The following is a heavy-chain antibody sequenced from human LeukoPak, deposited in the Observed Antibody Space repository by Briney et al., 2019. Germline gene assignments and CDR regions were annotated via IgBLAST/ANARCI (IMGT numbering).Heavy chain of an antibody. D-gene: IGHD2-2*01. CDR1: GYTFTSYD. V-gene: IGHV1-69*13. J-gene: IGHJ4*02. CDR3: ASPGYCSSTSCLFHRY. CDR2: IIPIFGTA. Sequence: SVRVSCKASGYTFTSYDIHWVRQATGQGLEWMGGIIPIFGTANYAQKFQGRVTITADESTSTAYMELSSLRSEDTAVYYCASPGYCSSTSCLFHRYWGQGTLVTVSS.